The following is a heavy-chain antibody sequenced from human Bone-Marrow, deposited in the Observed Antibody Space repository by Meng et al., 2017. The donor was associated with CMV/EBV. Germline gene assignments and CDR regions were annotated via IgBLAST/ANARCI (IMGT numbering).Heavy chain of an antibody. D-gene: IGHD1-26*01. V-gene: IGHV3-30*19. Sequence: GESLKISCTASGFTFSNYGFHWVRQAPGKGLEWVAVISYDGSNKYYADSVKGRFTISRDNSKNTLYLQMNSLRAEDTAVYYCARGYPQGIVGMDVWGQGTTVTVSS. J-gene: IGHJ6*02. CDR2: ISYDGSNK. CDR1: GFTFSNYG. CDR3: ARGYPQGIVGMDV.